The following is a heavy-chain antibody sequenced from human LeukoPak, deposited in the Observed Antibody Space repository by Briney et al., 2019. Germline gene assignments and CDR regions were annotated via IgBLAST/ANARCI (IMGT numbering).Heavy chain of an antibody. Sequence: PSETLSLTCTVSGDSISSGHYFWRWIRQPAGKGLEWIGRFYTSGTTDYKPTLKSRVTMSVDTSKNLFSLKLTSVTAADTAVYYCARAASRSNTWFDPWGQGALVTVSS. CDR2: FYTSGTT. D-gene: IGHD2-15*01. CDR3: ARAASRSNTWFDP. V-gene: IGHV4-61*02. CDR1: GDSISSGHYF. J-gene: IGHJ5*02.